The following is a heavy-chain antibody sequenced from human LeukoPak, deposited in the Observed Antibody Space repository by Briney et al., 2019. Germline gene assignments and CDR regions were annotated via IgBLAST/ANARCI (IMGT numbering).Heavy chain of an antibody. Sequence: SVKVSRKASGGTFSSYAISWVRQAPGQGLEWMGGIIPILGTANYAQKFQGRVTITTDESTSTAYMELSSLRSEDTAVYYCARGDYDTYNYYYYYYMDVWGKGTTVTVPS. CDR2: IIPILGTA. CDR3: ARGDYDTYNYYYYYYMDV. CDR1: GGTFSSYA. D-gene: IGHD5-12*01. J-gene: IGHJ6*03. V-gene: IGHV1-69*05.